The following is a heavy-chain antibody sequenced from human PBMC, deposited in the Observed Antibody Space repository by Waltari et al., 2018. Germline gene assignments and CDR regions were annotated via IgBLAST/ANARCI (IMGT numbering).Heavy chain of an antibody. Sequence: QVLLVESGGGVVQPGRSLRLSCAASGFNFLSYGMPWVRQAPGKGPEWVAVISYEGSTKYYADSVKGRFTISRDNSMHTLDLQMNNLRHEDTGVYYCAKVARVAGYYYTGMDVWGQGTTVTVSS. J-gene: IGHJ6*02. D-gene: IGHD6-19*01. CDR1: GFNFLSYG. CDR2: ISYEGSTK. CDR3: AKVARVAGYYYTGMDV. V-gene: IGHV3-30*18.